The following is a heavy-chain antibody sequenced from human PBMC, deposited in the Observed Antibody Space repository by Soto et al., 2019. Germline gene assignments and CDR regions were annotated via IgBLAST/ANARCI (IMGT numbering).Heavy chain of an antibody. V-gene: IGHV4-31*03. J-gene: IGHJ6*02. Sequence: QVQLQESGPGLVKPSQTLSLTCTVSGGSISSGGYYWSWIRQHPGKGLEWIGYIYYSGSTYYNSSLKXRXTXSXXTSKNQFSLKLSSVTAADTAVYYCARAYGSGYMDVWGQGTTVTVSS. D-gene: IGHD3-10*01. CDR2: IYYSGST. CDR3: ARAYGSGYMDV. CDR1: GGSISSGGYY.